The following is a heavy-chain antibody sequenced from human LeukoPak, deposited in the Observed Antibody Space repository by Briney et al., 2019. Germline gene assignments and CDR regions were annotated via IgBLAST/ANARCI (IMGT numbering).Heavy chain of an antibody. CDR1: GFTFSSYS. J-gene: IGHJ6*03. D-gene: IGHD5-18*01. Sequence: GGSLRLSCAASGFTFSSYSMNWVRQAPGKGLEWVSYISSSSSTIYYADSVKGRFTISRDNSKNTLYLQMNSLRAEDTAVYYCARVTAMVLKYYYYMDVWGKGTTVTVSS. V-gene: IGHV3-48*01. CDR3: ARVTAMVLKYYYYMDV. CDR2: ISSSSSTI.